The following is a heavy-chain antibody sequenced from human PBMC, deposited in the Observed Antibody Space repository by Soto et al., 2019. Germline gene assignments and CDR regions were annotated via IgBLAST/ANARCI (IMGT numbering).Heavy chain of an antibody. Sequence: QVQLVESGGGVVQPGRSLRLSCAASGFTFSTFGMHWVRQAPGKGLEWVAVISYDGKNKYYAESVKGRFTISRDNSKKTLYLQMSSLRPEDTAVYSCAKDFDVAAAAYYFDYWGQGTLFTVSS. CDR3: AKDFDVAAAAYYFDY. CDR1: GFTFSTFG. D-gene: IGHD6-13*01. V-gene: IGHV3-30*18. CDR2: ISYDGKNK. J-gene: IGHJ4*02.